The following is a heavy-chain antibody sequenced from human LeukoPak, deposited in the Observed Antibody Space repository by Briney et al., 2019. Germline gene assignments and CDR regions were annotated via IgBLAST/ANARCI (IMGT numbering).Heavy chain of an antibody. CDR3: ARVGLSSGWSAGGFDP. D-gene: IGHD6-19*01. Sequence: GGSLRLSCEGSGFTFSDYHMSWIRQTPGKGLQLVAHISRSGSDIYLADPLKGRFTVSRDNAKNSLRLQMNGLRGDDTAVYYCARVGLSSGWSAGGFDPWGQGTLVTVSS. CDR1: GFTFSDYH. CDR2: ISRSGSDI. J-gene: IGHJ5*02. V-gene: IGHV3-11*01.